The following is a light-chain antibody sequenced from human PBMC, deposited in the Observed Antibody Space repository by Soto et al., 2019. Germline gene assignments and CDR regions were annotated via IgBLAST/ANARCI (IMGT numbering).Light chain of an antibody. CDR2: EVG. V-gene: IGLV2-14*01. Sequence: QSVLTQPASVSGSPGQSITISCTGTSSDVGGYNYVSWYQHHPGKAPNLIIYEVGNRPSGISNRFSGSKSDNTASLTISGLQPGDEADYYCTSYTSSSPLVFGGGTKLTVL. CDR1: SSDVGGYNY. CDR3: TSYTSSSPLV. J-gene: IGLJ3*02.